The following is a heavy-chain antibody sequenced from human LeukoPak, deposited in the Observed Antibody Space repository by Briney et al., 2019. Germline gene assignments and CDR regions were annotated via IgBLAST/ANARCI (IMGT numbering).Heavy chain of an antibody. CDR2: INPTSGGT. CDR3: ARGGSAWDNPFDY. CDR1: GYTFTGYY. J-gene: IGHJ4*02. Sequence: ASVKVSCKASGYTFTGYYIHWVRQAPGQGLEWMGWINPTSGGTKYAQKFQGRVTMARDTSISTAYMELSRLRADDTAVFYCARGGSAWDNPFDYWGQGTLVTVSS. V-gene: IGHV1-2*02. D-gene: IGHD6-19*01.